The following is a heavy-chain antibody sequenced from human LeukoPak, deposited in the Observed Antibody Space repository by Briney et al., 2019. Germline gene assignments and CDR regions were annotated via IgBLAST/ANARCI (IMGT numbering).Heavy chain of an antibody. Sequence: PSETLSLTCTVSGGSISSYYWSWIRQPPGKGLEWIGYIYYSGSTNYNPSLKSRVTISVDTSKNQFSLKLSSVTAADTAVYYCARLVGDYYGSGSLNWFDPWGQGTLVTVSS. CDR2: IYYSGST. J-gene: IGHJ5*02. CDR1: GGSISSYY. V-gene: IGHV4-59*01. D-gene: IGHD3-10*01. CDR3: ARLVGDYYGSGSLNWFDP.